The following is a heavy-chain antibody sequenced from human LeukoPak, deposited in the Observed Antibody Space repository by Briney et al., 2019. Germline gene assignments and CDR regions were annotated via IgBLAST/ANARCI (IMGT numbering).Heavy chain of an antibody. CDR2: ISAYNGDR. J-gene: IGHJ6*03. Sequence: ASVKVSCKASGYTFTDFGISWVRQAPGQGLEWMGWISAYNGDRKYAQKFQGRVTMTTDTSTSTAYMELRSLRSDDTAVYYCARGQLGIPGYYYYYYMDVWGKGTTVTISS. D-gene: IGHD7-27*01. CDR1: GYTFTDFG. CDR3: ARGQLGIPGYYYYYYMDV. V-gene: IGHV1-18*01.